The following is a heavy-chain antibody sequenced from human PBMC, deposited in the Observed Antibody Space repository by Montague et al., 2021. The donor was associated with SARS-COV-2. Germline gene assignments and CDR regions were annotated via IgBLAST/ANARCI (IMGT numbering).Heavy chain of an antibody. J-gene: IGHJ3*02. CDR1: GFNFSSYA. Sequence: SRRFSCAASGFNFSSYAMSWVRQAPGKGLEWVSTVSGSTTNTFYADSVKGRFTISRDNSKNTLYLQMNSLRVEDSAVYYCAKDHPVYDTSGYYHYGASDIWGQGTMVTVSS. CDR3: AKDHPVYDTSGYYHYGASDI. D-gene: IGHD3-22*01. CDR2: VSGSTTNT. V-gene: IGHV3-23*01.